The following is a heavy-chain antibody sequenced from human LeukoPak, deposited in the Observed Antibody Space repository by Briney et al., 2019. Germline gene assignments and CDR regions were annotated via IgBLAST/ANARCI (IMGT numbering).Heavy chain of an antibody. Sequence: GGSLRLSCAASGFTFSSYAMSWVRQAPGKGLEWVSAISGSGGSTYYADSVKGRFTISRDNSKNTLYLQMNSLRAEDTAVYYCAKADHYYDSSGYYPYWGQGTLVTVSS. V-gene: IGHV3-23*01. CDR3: AKADHYYDSSGYYPY. CDR1: GFTFSSYA. J-gene: IGHJ4*02. CDR2: ISGSGGST. D-gene: IGHD3-22*01.